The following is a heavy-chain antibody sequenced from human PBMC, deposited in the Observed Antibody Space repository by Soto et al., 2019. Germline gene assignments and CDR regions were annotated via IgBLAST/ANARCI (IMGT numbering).Heavy chain of an antibody. Sequence: QVQLVQSGAEVKTPGSSVKVSCKASGGTFSSYAISWVRQAPGQGLEWMGGIIPIFGTANYAQKFQGRVTSTADESTSTAYMVLSSLRSEDTAVYYCARESAGVGAHGWFDPWGQGTLVTVSS. D-gene: IGHD1-26*01. J-gene: IGHJ5*02. CDR2: IIPIFGTA. CDR1: GGTFSSYA. V-gene: IGHV1-69*01. CDR3: ARESAGVGAHGWFDP.